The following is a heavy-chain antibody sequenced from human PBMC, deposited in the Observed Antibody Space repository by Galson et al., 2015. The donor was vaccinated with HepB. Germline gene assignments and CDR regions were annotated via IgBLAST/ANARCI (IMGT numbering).Heavy chain of an antibody. CDR1: GFTFSSYA. D-gene: IGHD2-2*01. Sequence: SLRLSCAASGFTFSSYAMHWVRQAPGKGLEWVAVISYDGSNKYYADSVKGRFTISRDNSKNTLYLQMNSLRAEDTAVYYCARGGCSSTSCYRPFDYWGQGTLVTVSS. J-gene: IGHJ4*02. CDR2: ISYDGSNK. V-gene: IGHV3-30*04. CDR3: ARGGCSSTSCYRPFDY.